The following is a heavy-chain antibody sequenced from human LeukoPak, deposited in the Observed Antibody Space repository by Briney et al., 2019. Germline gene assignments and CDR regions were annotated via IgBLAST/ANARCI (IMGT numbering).Heavy chain of an antibody. CDR3: ARGYSFDY. Sequence: MSSETLSLTCTVSGGSISSGSYYWSWIRQPAGKGLEWIGRIYTSGSTNYNPSLKSRVTISVDTSKNQFSLNLSSVTAADTAVYYCARGYSFDYWGQGTLVTVSS. V-gene: IGHV4-61*02. CDR2: IYTSGST. J-gene: IGHJ4*02. CDR1: GGSISSGSYY.